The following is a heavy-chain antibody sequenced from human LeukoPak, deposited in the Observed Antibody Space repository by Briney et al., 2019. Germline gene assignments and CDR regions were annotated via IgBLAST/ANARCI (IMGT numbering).Heavy chain of an antibody. Sequence: ASVKVSCKASGGTFSSYAISWVRQAPGQGLEWMGGIIPIFGTANYAQKFQGRVTITADESTSTAYMELSSLRSEDTAVYYCAKPSNGYTGFDIWGHGTMVTVSS. J-gene: IGHJ3*02. CDR2: IIPIFGTA. V-gene: IGHV1-69*01. D-gene: IGHD3-16*01. CDR1: GGTFSSYA. CDR3: AKPSNGYTGFDI.